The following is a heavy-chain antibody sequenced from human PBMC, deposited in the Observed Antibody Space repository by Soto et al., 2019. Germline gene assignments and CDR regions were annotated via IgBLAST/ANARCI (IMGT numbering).Heavy chain of an antibody. J-gene: IGHJ4*02. D-gene: IGHD3-22*01. V-gene: IGHV1-69*01. Sequence: QVQLVKSGAEVKKPGSSVKVSCKASGGIFSRNAVSWVRQAPGQGLEWMGGIIPMFGTANYAQKFKGRVTITADESTSTAYMELRSLRSEDTALYYCTRGWGHDSSDYYYAYWGQGTLITVSS. CDR1: GGIFSRNA. CDR3: TRGWGHDSSDYYYAY. CDR2: IIPMFGTA.